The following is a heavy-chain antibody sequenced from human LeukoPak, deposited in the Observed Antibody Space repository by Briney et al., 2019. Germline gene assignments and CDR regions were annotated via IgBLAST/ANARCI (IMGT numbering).Heavy chain of an antibody. CDR3: ARDQKATLNRMDV. D-gene: IGHD5-24*01. Sequence: GGSLRLSCAASGFTFSSYSMNWVRQAPGKGLEWVSYISSSSSTIYYADSVKGRFTISRDNAKNSLYLQMNSLRAEDTAVYYCARDQKATLNRMDVWGKGTTVTVSS. V-gene: IGHV3-48*01. CDR1: GFTFSSYS. J-gene: IGHJ6*04. CDR2: ISSSSSTI.